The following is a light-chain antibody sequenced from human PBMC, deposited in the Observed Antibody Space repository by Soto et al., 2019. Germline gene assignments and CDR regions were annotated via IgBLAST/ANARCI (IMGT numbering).Light chain of an antibody. J-gene: IGLJ1*01. CDR3: VSHISVAYRSIYV. V-gene: IGLV2-14*01. CDR2: EVT. CDR1: SSDVGGYNY. Sequence: QSVLTQPASVSGSPGQSITISCTGTSSDVGGYNYVSWYQLHPGKAPKLIIYEVTNRPSGLSNRFSDSKSDNTASLTISGLQAEDEADYYCVSHISVAYRSIYVFGTWTKVTVL.